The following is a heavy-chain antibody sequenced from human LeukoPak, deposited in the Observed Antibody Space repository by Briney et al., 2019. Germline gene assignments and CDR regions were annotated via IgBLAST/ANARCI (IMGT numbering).Heavy chain of an antibody. Sequence: SETLSLTCTVSGGSITSNFWSWIRQPPGKGLEWIGYIYNRGSTSYNPSLKSRTAISRDTSTNQFSLRLNSVTAADTAVYYCARALPKGNPPDYWGHGILVTVSS. V-gene: IGHV4-4*08. CDR3: ARALPKGNPPDY. CDR1: GGSITSNF. J-gene: IGHJ4*01. CDR2: IYNRGST.